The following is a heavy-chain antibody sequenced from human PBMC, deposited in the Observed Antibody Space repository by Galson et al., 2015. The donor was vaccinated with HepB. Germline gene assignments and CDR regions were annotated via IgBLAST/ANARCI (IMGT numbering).Heavy chain of an antibody. CDR2: IHVSDSDT. Sequence: SGAEVKKPGESLKISCKGSGYIFSTSWIGWVRQMPGKGLEWMGIIHVSDSDTRYSPSFQGQVTISVDKSITTAYLQWSSLKPSDSAIYYCARHEYRSSAGDYWGQGTLVTVSS. CDR1: GYIFSTSW. D-gene: IGHD6-6*01. CDR3: ARHEYRSSAGDY. V-gene: IGHV5-51*03. J-gene: IGHJ4*02.